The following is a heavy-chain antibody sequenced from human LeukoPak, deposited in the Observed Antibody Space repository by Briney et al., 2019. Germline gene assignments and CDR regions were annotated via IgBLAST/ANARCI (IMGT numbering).Heavy chain of an antibody. CDR2: IKSDGST. Sequence: PGGSLRLSCAASGFTFSRYWMHWVRQAPGKGQVWVSRIKSDGSTNYADSVKGRFTISRDNAKNTVSLQMNSLRAEDTGVYYCARAPAEIGGYYPEYFRHWGQGTLVTVSS. J-gene: IGHJ1*01. V-gene: IGHV3-74*01. CDR3: ARAPAEIGGYYPEYFRH. CDR1: GFTFSRYW. D-gene: IGHD3-22*01.